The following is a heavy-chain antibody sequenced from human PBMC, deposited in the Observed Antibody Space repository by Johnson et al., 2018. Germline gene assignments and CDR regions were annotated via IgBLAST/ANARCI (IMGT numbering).Heavy chain of an antibody. Sequence: QVQLQQWGAGLLKPSETLSLTCAVYGGSFSGYYWSWIRQPPGKGLEWIGEINHSGSTNYNPSLKSRVTILVDTSKNQFSLKLSSVTAADTAVYYCAGGREARTYYYYYYMDVWGKGTTVTVSS. V-gene: IGHV4-34*01. CDR1: GGSFSGYY. CDR3: AGGREARTYYYYYYMDV. CDR2: INHSGST. D-gene: IGHD1-14*01. J-gene: IGHJ6*03.